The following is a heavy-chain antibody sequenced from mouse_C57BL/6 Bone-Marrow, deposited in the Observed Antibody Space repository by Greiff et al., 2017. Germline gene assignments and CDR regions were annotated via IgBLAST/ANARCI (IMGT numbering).Heavy chain of an antibody. D-gene: IGHD2-1*01. CDR2: IYPRSGNT. V-gene: IGHV1-81*01. CDR1: GYTFTSYG. J-gene: IGHJ2*01. Sequence: QVQLQQSGAELARPGASVKLSCKASGYTFTSYGISWVKQRTGQGLEWIGEIYPRSGNTYYNEKFKGKATLTADKSSSTAYMELRSLTSEDSAVYFGARRNYGNYVPYYFDYWGQGTTLTGSS. CDR3: ARRNYGNYVPYYFDY.